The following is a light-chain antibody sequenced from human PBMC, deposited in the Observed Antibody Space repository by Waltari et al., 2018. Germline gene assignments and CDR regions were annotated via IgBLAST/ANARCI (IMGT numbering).Light chain of an antibody. CDR2: DAS. CDR1: QSVSSY. V-gene: IGKV3-11*01. Sequence: EIVLTQSPATLSLSPGERATLSCRASQSVSSYLAWYQQKPGQAPRLLIYDASNRATGIPARFSDSGSGTDFTLNISSLEPEDFAVYYCQQRSNWSGLTFGGGTKVEIK. J-gene: IGKJ4*01. CDR3: QQRSNWSGLT.